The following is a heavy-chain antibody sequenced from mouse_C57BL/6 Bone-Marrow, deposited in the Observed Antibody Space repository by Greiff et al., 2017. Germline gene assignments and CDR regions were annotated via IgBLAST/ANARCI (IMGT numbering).Heavy chain of an antibody. CDR3: ARGIQGGYYGRFAY. CDR1: GYTFTSYW. D-gene: IGHD2-3*01. CDR2: IHPNSGST. V-gene: IGHV1-64*01. J-gene: IGHJ3*01. Sequence: QVQLQQPGAELVKPGASVKLSCKASGYTFTSYWMHWVKQRPGQGLEWIGMIHPNSGSTNYNEKFKSKATLTVDKSSSTAYMQLSSLTSEDSAVYYCARGIQGGYYGRFAYWGQGTLVTVSA.